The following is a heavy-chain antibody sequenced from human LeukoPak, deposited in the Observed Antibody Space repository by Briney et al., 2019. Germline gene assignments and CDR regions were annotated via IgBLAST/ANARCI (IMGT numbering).Heavy chain of an antibody. V-gene: IGHV3-30*02. CDR1: GFTFSSYG. CDR3: AKDLERDYDFWSGLDY. CDR2: IRYDGSNK. J-gene: IGHJ4*02. D-gene: IGHD3-3*01. Sequence: GGSLRLSCAASGFTFSSYGMHWVRQAPGKGLEWVAFIRYDGSNKYYADSVKGRFTISRDNSKNTLYLQMNSLRAEDTAVYYCAKDLERDYDFWSGLDYWGQGTLVTVSS.